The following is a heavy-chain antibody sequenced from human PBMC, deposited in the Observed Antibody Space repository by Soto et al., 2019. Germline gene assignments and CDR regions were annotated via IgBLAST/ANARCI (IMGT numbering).Heavy chain of an antibody. Sequence: SETLSLTCTVSGGSISSYYWSWIRQPPGKGLEWIGYIYYSGSTNYNPSLKSRVTISVDTSKNQFSLKLSSVAAADTAVYYCARAAAAGSFYFDYWGQGTLVTVSS. CDR1: GGSISSYY. V-gene: IGHV4-59*01. CDR3: ARAAAAGSFYFDY. CDR2: IYYSGST. J-gene: IGHJ4*02. D-gene: IGHD6-13*01.